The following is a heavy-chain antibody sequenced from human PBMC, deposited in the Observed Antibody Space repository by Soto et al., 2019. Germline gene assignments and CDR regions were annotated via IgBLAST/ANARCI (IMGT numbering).Heavy chain of an antibody. V-gene: IGHV3-23*01. CDR1: GFTFSRYA. J-gene: IGHJ5*02. Sequence: EVQLLESGGGLVQPGGSLRLSCAASGFTFSRYAMSWVRQAPGKGLEWVSAISGSGGSTYYADSVKGRFTISRDNSKNTLYLQMNSRRGEDTAVYYCAKGGDYGSGLFDPWGQGTLVTVSS. D-gene: IGHD3-10*01. CDR2: ISGSGGST. CDR3: AKGGDYGSGLFDP.